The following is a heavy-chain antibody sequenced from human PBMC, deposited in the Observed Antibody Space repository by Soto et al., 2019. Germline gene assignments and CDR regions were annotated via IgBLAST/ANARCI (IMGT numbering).Heavy chain of an antibody. V-gene: IGHV3-66*01. CDR3: ARARLPHDAFDI. CDR2: IYSGGST. Sequence: EVQLVESGGGLVQPGGSLRLSCAASGFTVSSNYMSWVRQAPGKGLEWVSVIYSGGSTYYADSVKGRITISRDNSKNTLYLQMNSLRAEDTAVYYCARARLPHDAFDIWGQGTMVTVSS. CDR1: GFTVSSNY. J-gene: IGHJ3*02.